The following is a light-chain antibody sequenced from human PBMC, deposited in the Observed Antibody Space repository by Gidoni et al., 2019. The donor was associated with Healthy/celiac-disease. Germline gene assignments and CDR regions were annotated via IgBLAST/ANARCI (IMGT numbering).Light chain of an antibody. CDR3: QQYKEWPPEST. Sequence: ILMTQSPATLSVSSGERATLSCRASQSVSGYLAWYLQKPGQAPRLLIDGASTRATGISARFIGSGTGTEFTLTISSLQSEDVATYYCQQYKEWPPESTFGPGTKVEIK. CDR1: QSVSGY. J-gene: IGKJ3*01. V-gene: IGKV3-15*01. CDR2: GAS.